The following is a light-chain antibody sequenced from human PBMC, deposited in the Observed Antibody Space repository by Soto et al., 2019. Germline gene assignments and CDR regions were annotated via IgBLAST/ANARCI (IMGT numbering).Light chain of an antibody. CDR1: QSVSGSY. Sequence: EIVLTQSPGGVSLSPGERATLSCRASQSVSGSYLAWYQQKPGQAPRLLIYGASTRATGIPDRFSGSGSETDFTLTISRLEPEDVAVYYCQQYVSSSLTFGGGTKVEI. CDR3: QQYVSSSLT. V-gene: IGKV3-20*01. CDR2: GAS. J-gene: IGKJ4*01.